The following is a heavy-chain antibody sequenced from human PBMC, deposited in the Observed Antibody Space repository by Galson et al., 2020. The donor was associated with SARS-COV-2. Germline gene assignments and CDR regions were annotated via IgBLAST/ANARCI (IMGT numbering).Heavy chain of an antibody. CDR3: ARGDMGNDYSDS. Sequence: GGSLRLSCAASGFTFSSYWMHWVRQAPGKGLVWVSRIYSEGSSTSYADSVKGRFTISGDNAKNTLYLQMNSLRAEDTAVYYCARGDMGNDYSDSWGPGNPVSASS. J-gene: IGHJ4*02. CDR1: GFTFSSYW. V-gene: IGHV3-74*01. D-gene: IGHD7-27*01. CDR2: IYSEGSST.